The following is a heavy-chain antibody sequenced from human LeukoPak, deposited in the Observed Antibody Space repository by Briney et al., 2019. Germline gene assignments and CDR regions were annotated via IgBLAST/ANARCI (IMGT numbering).Heavy chain of an antibody. Sequence: SETLSLTCTVFGDSISSGDYYWGWIRQPPGKGLEWIGNIYYSGSSHYNPSLKSRITISVDTPKNQFSLKLSSVTAADTAVYYCASRMYYYYGMDVWGQGTTVIVCS. CDR1: GDSISSGDYY. CDR2: IYYSGSS. J-gene: IGHJ6*02. V-gene: IGHV4-39*01. CDR3: ASRMYYYYGMDV.